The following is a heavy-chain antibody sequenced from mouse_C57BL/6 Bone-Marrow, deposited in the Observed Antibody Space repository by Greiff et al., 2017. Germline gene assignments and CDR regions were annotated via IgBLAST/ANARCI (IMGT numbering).Heavy chain of an antibody. Sequence: VESGGGLVKPGGSLKLSCAASGFTFSSYAMSWVRQTPEKRLEWVATISDGGSYTYYPDNVKGRFTISRDNAKNNLYLQMSHLKSEDTAMYYCARDLDGYSYYYYAMDYWGQGTSVTVSS. CDR3: ARDLDGYSYYYYAMDY. CDR2: ISDGGSYT. CDR1: GFTFSSYA. D-gene: IGHD2-3*01. V-gene: IGHV5-4*01. J-gene: IGHJ4*01.